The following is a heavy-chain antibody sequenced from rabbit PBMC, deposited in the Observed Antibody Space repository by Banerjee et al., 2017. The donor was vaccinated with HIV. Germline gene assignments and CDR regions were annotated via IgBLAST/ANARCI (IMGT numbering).Heavy chain of an antibody. V-gene: IGHV1S40*01. J-gene: IGHJ4*01. CDR1: GFTLSSYW. D-gene: IGHD4-1*01. CDR3: ARDLAGVIGWNFNL. CDR2: IGAGSSGTT. Sequence: QSLEESGGDLVKPEGSLTLTCKASGFTLSSYWMWWVRQAPGKGLEWIACIGAGSSGTTYYASWAKGRFTISKASWTTVTLQMTSLTAADTASYFCARDLAGVIGWNFNLWGQGTLVTVS.